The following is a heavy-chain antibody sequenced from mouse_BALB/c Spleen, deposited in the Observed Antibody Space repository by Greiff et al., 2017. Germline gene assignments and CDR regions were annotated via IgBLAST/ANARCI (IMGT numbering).Heavy chain of an antibody. D-gene: IGHD2-1*01. CDR1: GYTFTDYA. CDR2: ISIYYDNT. CDR3: ARRGGNYDYFDY. Sequence: VKLMESGPELVRPGESVKISCKGSGYTFTDYAMHWVKQSHAKSLEWIGVISIYYDNTNYNQKFKGKATMTVDKSSSTAYMELARLTSEDSAIYYCARRGGNYDYFDYWGQGTTLTVSS. J-gene: IGHJ2*01. V-gene: IGHV1-67*01.